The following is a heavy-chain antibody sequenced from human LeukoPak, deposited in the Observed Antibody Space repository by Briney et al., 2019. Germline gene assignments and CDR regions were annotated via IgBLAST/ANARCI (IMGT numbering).Heavy chain of an antibody. D-gene: IGHD2-2*01. CDR3: AKDSRYCTSPNCYFDY. Sequence: PGGCLRLSCAASGFTFSSYVMSWVRQAPGKGLEWVSDISGSGDTTYYLDSVKGRFTISRDNSKNTLYLHMNSLKAEDTAVYYCAKDSRYCTSPNCYFDYWGQGTLVTVSS. V-gene: IGHV3-23*01. CDR1: GFTFSSYV. J-gene: IGHJ4*02. CDR2: ISGSGDTT.